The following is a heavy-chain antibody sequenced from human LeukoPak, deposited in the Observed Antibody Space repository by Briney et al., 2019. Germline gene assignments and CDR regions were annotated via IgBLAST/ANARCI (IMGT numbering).Heavy chain of an antibody. CDR1: GVSIVSSAYS. Sequence: PSETLSLTCTVSGVSIVSSAYSWSWIRQPPGKGLEWIGYIYHSGSTLYNPSLKSRVTISVDTSKNQFSLKLSSVTAADTAVYYCASSYYDSSGYYENWGQGTLVTVSS. J-gene: IGHJ4*02. CDR3: ASSYYDSSGYYEN. V-gene: IGHV4-30-2*02. D-gene: IGHD3-22*01. CDR2: IYHSGST.